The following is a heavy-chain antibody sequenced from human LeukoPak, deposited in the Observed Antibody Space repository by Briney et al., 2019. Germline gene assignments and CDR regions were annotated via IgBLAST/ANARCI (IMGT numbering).Heavy chain of an antibody. J-gene: IGHJ4*02. CDR2: FDPEDGET. V-gene: IGHV1-24*01. D-gene: IGHD6-6*01. CDR1: GYTLTELS. Sequence: ASVKVSCKVSGYTLTELSMHWVRQVPGKGLEWMGGFDPEDGETIYAQEFQGRVTMTEDTSTDTAYMELSSLRSENTAVYYCATGGAARQPWDYWGQGTLVTVSS. CDR3: ATGGAARQPWDY.